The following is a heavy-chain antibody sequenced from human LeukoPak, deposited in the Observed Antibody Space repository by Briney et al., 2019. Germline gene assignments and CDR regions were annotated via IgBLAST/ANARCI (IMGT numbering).Heavy chain of an antibody. CDR2: FDPEDGET. J-gene: IGHJ5*02. V-gene: IGHV1-24*01. Sequence: GASVKVSCKVSGYTLTELSMHWVRQAPGKGLEWMGGFDPEDGETIYAQKFQGRVTMTRDTSISTAYMELSRLRSDDTAVYYCAREWDGGFDPWGQGTLVTVSS. D-gene: IGHD1-26*01. CDR3: AREWDGGFDP. CDR1: GYTLTELS.